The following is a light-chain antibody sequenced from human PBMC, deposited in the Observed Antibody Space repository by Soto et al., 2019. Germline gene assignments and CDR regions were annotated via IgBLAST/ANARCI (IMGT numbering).Light chain of an antibody. CDR2: GAS. V-gene: IGKV3-15*01. CDR3: QQSNNWPPFT. CDR1: QSVYNN. J-gene: IGKJ3*01. Sequence: EIVMTQSPATLSVSPGERATLSCRASQSVYNNLAWYQQKLGQAPRLLIYGASTRATGIPARFSCSVSETEFSLTICGLESEDFAVNFCQQSNNWPPFTFGPGTKVDI.